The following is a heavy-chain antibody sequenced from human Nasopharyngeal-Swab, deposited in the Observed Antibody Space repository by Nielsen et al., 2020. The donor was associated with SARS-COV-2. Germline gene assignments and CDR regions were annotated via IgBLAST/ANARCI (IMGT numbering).Heavy chain of an antibody. Sequence: LRLSCTVSGGSISGYYWSWIRQHPGKGLEWIGYIYYSGSTYYNPSLKSRVTISVDTSKNQFSLKLSSVTAADTAVYYCARNPYYYDSKEGWFNPWGQGTLVTVSS. V-gene: IGHV4-31*03. CDR2: IYYSGST. CDR3: ARNPYYYDSKEGWFNP. CDR1: GGSISGYY. J-gene: IGHJ5*02. D-gene: IGHD3-22*01.